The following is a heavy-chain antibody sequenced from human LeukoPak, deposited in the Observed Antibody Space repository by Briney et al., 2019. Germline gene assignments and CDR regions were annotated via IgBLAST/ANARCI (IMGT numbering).Heavy chain of an antibody. D-gene: IGHD4-23*01. Sequence: GGSPRLSCAASGFTFSSDWMHWVRQAPGKGLVWVSRISGDGSSKTYADSVKGRFTISRDNAKNTLYLQMNSLRAEDTAVYYCARVNYGGNFDYWGQGTLVTVSS. V-gene: IGHV3-74*01. CDR3: ARVNYGGNFDY. J-gene: IGHJ4*02. CDR1: GFTFSSDW. CDR2: ISGDGSSK.